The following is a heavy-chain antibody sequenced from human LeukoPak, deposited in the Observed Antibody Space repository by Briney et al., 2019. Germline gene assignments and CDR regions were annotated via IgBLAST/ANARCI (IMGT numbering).Heavy chain of an antibody. CDR1: GFTFSTYG. Sequence: PGGSLRLSCAASGFTFSTYGMHWVRQAPGKGLEWVAVIWNDGSNKYYADSVKGRLTISRDNSKNMLYLQMNSLRAEDTAVYSCARASGPFDYWGQGTLVTVSS. CDR2: IWNDGSNK. J-gene: IGHJ4*02. CDR3: ARASGPFDY. V-gene: IGHV3-33*01. D-gene: IGHD3-10*01.